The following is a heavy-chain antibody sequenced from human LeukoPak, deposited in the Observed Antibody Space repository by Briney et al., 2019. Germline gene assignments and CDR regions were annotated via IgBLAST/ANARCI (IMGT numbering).Heavy chain of an antibody. CDR2: IYYSGST. CDR3: ARAHVDTANRVFDY. CDR1: GGSISSYY. Sequence: KTSQTLSLTCTASGGSISSYYWSWIRQPPGKGLEWIGYIYYSGSTNYNPSLKSRVTISVDTSKNQFSLKLSSVTAADTAVYYCARAHVDTANRVFDYWGQGTPVTVSS. J-gene: IGHJ4*02. D-gene: IGHD5-18*01. V-gene: IGHV4-59*01.